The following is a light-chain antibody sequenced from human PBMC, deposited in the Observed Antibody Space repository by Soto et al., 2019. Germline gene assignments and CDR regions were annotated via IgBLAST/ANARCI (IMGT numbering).Light chain of an antibody. V-gene: IGLV2-14*01. Sequence: QYALTQPASVSGSPGQSITISCTGTSSDVGGYNYVSWYQQHPGKAPTLMIYDVSNRPSGVSNSFSGSKSGNTASLTISGLQAEDEADYYCSSYTSSSTLVVFGGGTKLTVL. CDR3: SSYTSSSTLVV. CDR1: SSDVGGYNY. CDR2: DVS. J-gene: IGLJ2*01.